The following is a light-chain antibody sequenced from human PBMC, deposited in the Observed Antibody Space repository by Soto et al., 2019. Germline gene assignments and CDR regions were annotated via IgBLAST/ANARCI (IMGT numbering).Light chain of an antibody. CDR3: CSFTTSSTYV. J-gene: IGLJ1*01. CDR1: SSDVGGSKY. V-gene: IGLV2-14*01. Sequence: SALTQPASVSGSPGQSITISCIGTSSDVGGSKYVSWYQQHPGKAPKLMIYEVNNRPSGVSSRFSGSKSGNTASLTISGLQAEDETDYYCCSFTTSSTYVFGTGTKLTVL. CDR2: EVN.